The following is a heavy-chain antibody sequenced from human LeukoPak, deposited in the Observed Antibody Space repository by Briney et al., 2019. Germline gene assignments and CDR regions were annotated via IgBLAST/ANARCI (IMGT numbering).Heavy chain of an antibody. Sequence: GGSLRLSCAASGFTFSDYYMSWIRQAPGKGLEWVSYISSSGSTIYYADSVKGRFTISRDNAKNSLYLQMNSLRTEDTAVYYCARASLVTAGWFDPWGQGTLVTVSS. J-gene: IGHJ5*02. D-gene: IGHD2-21*02. V-gene: IGHV3-11*01. CDR2: ISSSGSTI. CDR1: GFTFSDYY. CDR3: ARASLVTAGWFDP.